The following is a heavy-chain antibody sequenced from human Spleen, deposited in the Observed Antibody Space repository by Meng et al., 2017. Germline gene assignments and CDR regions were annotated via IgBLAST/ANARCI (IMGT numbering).Heavy chain of an antibody. J-gene: IGHJ6*02. CDR1: GGSISSYY. V-gene: IGHV4-59*01. CDR3: ARYHSSSWYTYYYYGMDV. CDR2: IYYSGST. Sequence: SETPSLTCTVSGGSISSYYWSWIRQPPGKGLEWIGYIYYSGSTNYNPSLKSRVTISVDTSKNQFSLKLSSVTAADTAVYYCARYHSSSWYTYYYYGMDVWGQGTTVTVSS. D-gene: IGHD6-13*01.